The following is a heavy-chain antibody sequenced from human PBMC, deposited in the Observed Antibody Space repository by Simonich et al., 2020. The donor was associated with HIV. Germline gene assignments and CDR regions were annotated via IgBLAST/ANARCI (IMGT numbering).Heavy chain of an antibody. CDR2: IKSKTDGGTT. D-gene: IGHD3-10*01. Sequence: EVQLVESGGGLVKPGGSLRLSCAASGFTFSNAWMSWVRQAPGKGLGWVGRIKSKTDGGTTDYAAPVKGSITIARDKSTNTLYLKMNILKTEDTAVYYCTTDYSYTSVLLWFGEFWGQGTLVTVSS. CDR3: TTDYSYTSVLLWFGEF. V-gene: IGHV3-15*01. CDR1: GFTFSNAW. J-gene: IGHJ4*02.